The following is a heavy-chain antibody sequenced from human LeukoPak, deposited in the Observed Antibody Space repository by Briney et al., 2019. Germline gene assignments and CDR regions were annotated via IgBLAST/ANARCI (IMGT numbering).Heavy chain of an antibody. CDR1: GYTFTGYY. CDR2: INPNSGGT. Sequence: ASVKVSCKASGYTFTGYYMHWVRQARGQGLEWMGWINPNSGGTNYAQKFQGRVTMTRDTSISTAYMELSRLRSDDTAVYYCASPHYDFWSGYSYYGMDVWGQGTTVTVSS. V-gene: IGHV1-2*02. CDR3: ASPHYDFWSGYSYYGMDV. D-gene: IGHD3-3*01. J-gene: IGHJ6*02.